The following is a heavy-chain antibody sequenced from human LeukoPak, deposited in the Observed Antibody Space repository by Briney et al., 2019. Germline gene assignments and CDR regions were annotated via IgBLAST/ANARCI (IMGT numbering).Heavy chain of an antibody. D-gene: IGHD4-17*01. CDR2: IHTSGDT. J-gene: IGHJ5*02. Sequence: GASLRLTCAASGLTGSHNYVSWVRQAPGKGLEWVSAIHTSGDTCYADSVKGRFTISRDTSKNTLYLQINSLRVEDTAVYYCIVFGDSNHWGQGTLVTVSS. V-gene: IGHV3-53*01. CDR1: GLTGSHNY. CDR3: IVFGDSNH.